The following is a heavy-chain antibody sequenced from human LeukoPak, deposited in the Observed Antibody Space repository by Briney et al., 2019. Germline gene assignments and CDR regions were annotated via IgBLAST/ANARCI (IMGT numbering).Heavy chain of an antibody. CDR3: ARGSLYFDWLLYGDFDY. CDR1: GYTFTSYG. CDR2: ISAYNGNT. Sequence: ASVKVSCKASGYTFTSYGIIWVRQAPGQGLEWMGWISAYNGNTNYAQEFQGRVTMTTDTSTSTAYMELRSLRSDDTAVYYCARGSLYFDWLLYGDFDYWGQGTLVTVSS. J-gene: IGHJ4*02. D-gene: IGHD3-9*01. V-gene: IGHV1-18*04.